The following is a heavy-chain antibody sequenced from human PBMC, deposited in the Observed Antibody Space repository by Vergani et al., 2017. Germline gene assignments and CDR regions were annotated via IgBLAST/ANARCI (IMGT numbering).Heavy chain of an antibody. V-gene: IGHV3-9*01. CDR1: GFTFDDYA. CDR3: AAGSSWSHFDY. D-gene: IGHD6-13*01. Sequence: EVQLVESGGGLVQPGRSLRLSCAASGFTFDDYAMHWVRQAPGKGREWVSGISWNSGSIGYADSVKGRFTISRDNAKNSLYLQMNSLRAEDTALYYCAAGSSWSHFDYWGQGTLVTVSS. J-gene: IGHJ4*02. CDR2: ISWNSGSI.